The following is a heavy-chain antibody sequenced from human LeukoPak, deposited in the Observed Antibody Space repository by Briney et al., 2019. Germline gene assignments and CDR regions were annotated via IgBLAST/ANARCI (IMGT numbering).Heavy chain of an antibody. J-gene: IGHJ4*02. Sequence: GGSLRLSCAASGFTFSSYSMNWVRQAPGKGLEWDSAISGSGGSTYYADSVKGRFTISRDNSKNTLYLQMNSLRAEDTAVYYCAKDLSRIAAAATGGLWGQGTLVTVSS. V-gene: IGHV3-23*01. D-gene: IGHD6-13*01. CDR2: ISGSGGST. CDR1: GFTFSSYS. CDR3: AKDLSRIAAAATGGL.